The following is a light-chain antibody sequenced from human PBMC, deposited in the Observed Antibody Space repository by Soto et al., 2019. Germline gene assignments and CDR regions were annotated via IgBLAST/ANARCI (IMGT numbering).Light chain of an antibody. CDR1: QSVSSW. V-gene: IGKV1-5*01. Sequence: DIQMTQSPSTLSASVGDRVTITCRASQSVSSWLAWYQQKPGKAPKLLIYDASSLESGVPSRFSGSGSGTEFTLTISSLQPDDVATYYCQHDKSYWFTFGPGTKVEIK. CDR3: QHDKSYWFT. CDR2: DAS. J-gene: IGKJ3*01.